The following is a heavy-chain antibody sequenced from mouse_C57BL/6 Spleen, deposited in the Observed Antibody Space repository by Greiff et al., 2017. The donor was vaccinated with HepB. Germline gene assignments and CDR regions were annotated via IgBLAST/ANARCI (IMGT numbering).Heavy chain of an antibody. CDR3: ARGGTVVDYWYFDV. CDR2: IDPSDSET. CDR1: GYTFTSYW. V-gene: IGHV1-52*01. J-gene: IGHJ1*03. Sequence: QVQLQQPGAELVRPGSSVKLSCKASGYTFTSYWMHWVKQRPIQGLEWIGNIDPSDSETHYNQKFKDKATLTVDKSSSTAYMQLSSLTSEDSAVYYCARGGTVVDYWYFDVWGTGTTVTVSS. D-gene: IGHD1-1*01.